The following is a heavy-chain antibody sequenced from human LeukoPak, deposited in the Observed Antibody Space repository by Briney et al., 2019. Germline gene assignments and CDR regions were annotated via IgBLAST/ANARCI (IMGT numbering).Heavy chain of an antibody. V-gene: IGHV1-46*01. CDR3: ARDLLPNYDSSGNYSPFDY. CDR1: GYTFINFA. D-gene: IGHD3-22*01. J-gene: IGHJ4*02. CDR2: INPSGGST. Sequence: ASVKVSCKASGYTFINFAMNWVRQVPGQGLEWMGIINPSGGSTSYAQKFQGRVTMTRDTSTSTVYMELSSLRSEDTAVYYCARDLLPNYDSSGNYSPFDYWGQGTLVTVSS.